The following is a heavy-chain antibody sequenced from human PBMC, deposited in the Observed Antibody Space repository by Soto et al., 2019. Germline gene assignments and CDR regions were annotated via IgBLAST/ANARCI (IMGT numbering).Heavy chain of an antibody. D-gene: IGHD1-7*01. V-gene: IGHV4-59*01. CDR3: ARSNWNFPFDY. Sequence: QVQLEESGPRLLKPSETLSLTCTVSGGSISSFYWNWIRQSPGQGLEWIGHIYYTGTTNYTPSLKSRVTMSLDTSKDQRSLNLTSVTAADTAVYDCARSNWNFPFDYWGQGTLVTVSS. CDR2: IYYTGTT. J-gene: IGHJ4*02. CDR1: GGSISSFY.